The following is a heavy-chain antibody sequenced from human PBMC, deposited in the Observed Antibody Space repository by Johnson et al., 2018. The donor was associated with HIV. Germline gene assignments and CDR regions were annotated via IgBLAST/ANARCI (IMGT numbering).Heavy chain of an antibody. Sequence: MLLVESGGGLIQPGGSLRLSCAVSGFTVSSNYMSWVRQAPGKGLEWVSVIYSGGTTNYADSVKGRFTISRDNSKNTLYLQMNSLRADDTAVYYCARDPSRSPGAFDIWGQGTMVTVSS. V-gene: IGHV3-53*01. CDR3: ARDPSRSPGAFDI. J-gene: IGHJ3*02. CDR1: GFTVSSNY. CDR2: IYSGGTT.